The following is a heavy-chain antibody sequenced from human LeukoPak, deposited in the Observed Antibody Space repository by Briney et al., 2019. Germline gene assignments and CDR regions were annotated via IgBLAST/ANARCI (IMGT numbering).Heavy chain of an antibody. CDR2: IYHSGST. J-gene: IGHJ6*02. V-gene: IGHV4-30-2*01. CDR3: ARGGIGYCSSTSCPGYYYGMDV. D-gene: IGHD2-2*01. CDR1: GGSISSGGYS. Sequence: SETLSLTCAVSGGSISSGGYSWSWIRQPPGKGLEWIGYIYHSGSTYYNPSLKSRVTISVDRSKNQFSLKLSSATAADTAVYYCARGGIGYCSSTSCPGYYYGMDVWGQGTTVTVSS.